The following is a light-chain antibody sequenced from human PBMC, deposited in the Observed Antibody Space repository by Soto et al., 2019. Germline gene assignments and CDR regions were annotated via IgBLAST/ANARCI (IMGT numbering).Light chain of an antibody. V-gene: IGLV1-51*01. J-gene: IGLJ1*01. CDR1: SSNMGNNY. Sequence: QSVLTQPPSVSAAPGQKVTISCSGSSSNMGNNYVSWYQQRPGTAPKLLIYDNNKRPSGIPDRFSGSKSGTSATLGITGLQTGDEADYYCGTWDSSLSAYVFGTGTKVTVL. CDR3: GTWDSSLSAYV. CDR2: DNN.